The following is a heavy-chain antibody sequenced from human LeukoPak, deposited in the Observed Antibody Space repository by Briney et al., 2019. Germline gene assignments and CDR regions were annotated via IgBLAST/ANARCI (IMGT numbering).Heavy chain of an antibody. CDR3: AKDRESYSYGSVPFDY. CDR2: IRYDGRSK. V-gene: IGHV3-30*02. Sequence: GGSLRLPCAASGFTFSNYGIHWVRQAPGKGLEWVAFIRYDGRSKYYADSVKGRFTISRDNSKNTLYLQMNSLRAEDTAVYYCAKDRESYSYGSVPFDYWGQGTLVTVSS. CDR1: GFTFSNYG. J-gene: IGHJ4*02. D-gene: IGHD5-18*01.